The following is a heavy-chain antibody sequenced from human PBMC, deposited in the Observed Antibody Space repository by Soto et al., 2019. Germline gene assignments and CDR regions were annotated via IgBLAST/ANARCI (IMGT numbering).Heavy chain of an antibody. CDR1: GLSITDSELG. V-gene: IGHV2-26*01. D-gene: IGHD3-16*01. J-gene: IGHJ5*02. CDR2: IDSSGEK. CDR3: ARRHLAVAVSPWFDP. Sequence: QVTLKESGPVLVKPTETLTLRCTVSGLSITDSELGVSWIRQPPGKALEWLAHIDSSGEKSDRTFLKSRLTISKDPSKSQIVLIMTNMDPSDTATYYCARRHLAVAVSPWFDPWGQGILVTVSS.